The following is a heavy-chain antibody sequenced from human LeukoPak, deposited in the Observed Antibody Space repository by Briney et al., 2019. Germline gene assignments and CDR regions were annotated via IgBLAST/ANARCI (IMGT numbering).Heavy chain of an antibody. CDR3: ASDYGSGSFPY. J-gene: IGHJ4*02. CDR1: GLTFSSYA. CDR2: ISGSGGIT. Sequence: GGSLRLSCAASGLTFSSYAISWVRQAPGKGLEWVSGISGSGGITYYADSVKGRFTISRDNSKNTLYLQMNSLRAEDTAVYYCASDYGSGSFPYWGQGTLVTVSS. V-gene: IGHV3-23*01. D-gene: IGHD3-10*01.